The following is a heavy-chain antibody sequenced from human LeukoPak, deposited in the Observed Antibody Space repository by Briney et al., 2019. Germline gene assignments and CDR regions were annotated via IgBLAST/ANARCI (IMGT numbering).Heavy chain of an antibody. CDR2: ISDNGGRT. D-gene: IGHD4-17*01. CDR1: GFTFSGYA. Sequence: GGSLRLSCAASGFTFSGYAMSWVRQAPGKGLEWVSTISDNGGRTYYADSVKGRFTISRGNSKNTLYLQMNSLRAEDTAVYYCARDGMGPYGDHVSYFDYWGRGTLVTVSS. J-gene: IGHJ4*02. CDR3: ARDGMGPYGDHVSYFDY. V-gene: IGHV3-23*01.